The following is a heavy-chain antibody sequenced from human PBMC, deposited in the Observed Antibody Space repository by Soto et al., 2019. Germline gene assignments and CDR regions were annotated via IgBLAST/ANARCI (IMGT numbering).Heavy chain of an antibody. Sequence: QVQLVQSGAEVKKPGASVTVSCKASGYTLTNFYIHWVRQSPGQGLEWMGIINPNGGSTNYAHNSQGRVTITRDTSTSTVYMDLSSLRSEDTAVYYCARGLGPGDYWGRGTLGTVSS. CDR1: GYTLTNFY. J-gene: IGHJ4*02. CDR2: INPNGGST. CDR3: ARGLGPGDY. V-gene: IGHV1-46*03.